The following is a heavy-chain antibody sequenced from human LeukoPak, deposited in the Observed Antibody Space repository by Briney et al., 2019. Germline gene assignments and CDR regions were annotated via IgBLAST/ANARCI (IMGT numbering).Heavy chain of an antibody. J-gene: IGHJ4*02. CDR2: ISYDGSNK. D-gene: IGHD6-19*01. V-gene: IGHV3-30*03. Sequence: GGSLRLSCAASGFTFSSYGMHWVRQAPGKGLEWVAVISYDGSNKYYADSVKGRFTISRDNSKNTLYQQMNSLRAEDTAVYYCARTISSGGEYWGQGTLVTVSS. CDR3: ARTISSGGEY. CDR1: GFTFSSYG.